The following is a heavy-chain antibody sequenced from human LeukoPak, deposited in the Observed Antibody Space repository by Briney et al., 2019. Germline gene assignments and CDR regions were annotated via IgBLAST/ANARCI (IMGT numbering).Heavy chain of an antibody. V-gene: IGHV1-8*01. J-gene: IGHJ6*03. Sequence: ASVKVSCKASGYTFTSYDINWVRQATGQGLEWMGWMNPNSGHTGYAQKFQGRVTMTRNTSIATAYMELSSLRSEDTAVYYCARRVVSGSWYYYYYYMDVWGKGTTVTISS. D-gene: IGHD6-13*01. CDR1: GYTFTSYD. CDR2: MNPNSGHT. CDR3: ARRVVSGSWYYYYYYMDV.